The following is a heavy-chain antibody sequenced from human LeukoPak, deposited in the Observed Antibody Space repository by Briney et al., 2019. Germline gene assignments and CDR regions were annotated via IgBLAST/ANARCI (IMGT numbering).Heavy chain of an antibody. D-gene: IGHD6-6*01. CDR1: GYSFTSYW. J-gene: IGHJ4*02. CDR2: IYVGDSDT. V-gene: IGHV5-51*01. CDR3: ARQNVDSSSYYFDY. Sequence: GESLKSSCKGSGYSFTSYWIGWVRQMPGKGLEWMGIIYVGDSDTRYSPSFQGQVTFSADKSISTAYLQWSSLKASDTAMYYCARQNVDSSSYYFDYGSQGTLVTVSS.